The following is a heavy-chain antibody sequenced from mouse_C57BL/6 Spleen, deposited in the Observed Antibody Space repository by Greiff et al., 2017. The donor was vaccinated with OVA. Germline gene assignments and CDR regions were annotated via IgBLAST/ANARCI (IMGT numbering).Heavy chain of an antibody. CDR2: IWWVDDK. CDR3: ARIGTCTTGGWYFAV. CDR1: GFSLSTFGMG. V-gene: IGHV8-8*01. Sequence: QVTLKVSGPGILQPSQTLSLTCSFSGFSLSTFGMGVGWIRQPSGKGLEWLAPIWWVDDKYYNPALKSRPSISKDTSINPVFLSTTNVYTADTAPYSCARIGTCTTGGWYFAVWGTGTTVTVSS. D-gene: IGHD5-1*01. J-gene: IGHJ1*03.